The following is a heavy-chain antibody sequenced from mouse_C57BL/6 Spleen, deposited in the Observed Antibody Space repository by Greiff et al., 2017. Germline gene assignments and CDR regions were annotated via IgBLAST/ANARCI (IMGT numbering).Heavy chain of an antibody. CDR2: IYPGDGDT. V-gene: IGHV1-80*01. J-gene: IGHJ4*01. CDR1: GYAFSSYW. Sequence: QVQLQQSGAELVKPGASVKISCKASGYAFSSYWMNWVKQRPGKGLEWIGQIYPGDGDTNYNGKFKGKATLTADKSSSTAYMQLSSLTSEDSAVYFCARNDYLYYAMDYWGQGTSVTVSS. CDR3: ARNDYLYYAMDY. D-gene: IGHD2-4*01.